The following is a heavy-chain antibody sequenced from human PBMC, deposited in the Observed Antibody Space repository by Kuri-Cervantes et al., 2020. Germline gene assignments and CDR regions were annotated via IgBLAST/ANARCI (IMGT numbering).Heavy chain of an antibody. D-gene: IGHD1-26*01. Sequence: GESLKISCTASGFTFSSHSMNWVRQAPGKGLEWVSAISSTSSHIYYADSVKGRFTISRDNAMNSLYLQMNSLRAEDTAVYYCAIPIGGSYGEEIWGQGTMVTVSS. CDR1: GFTFSSHS. CDR2: ISSTSSHI. V-gene: IGHV3-21*04. CDR3: AIPIGGSYGEEI. J-gene: IGHJ3*02.